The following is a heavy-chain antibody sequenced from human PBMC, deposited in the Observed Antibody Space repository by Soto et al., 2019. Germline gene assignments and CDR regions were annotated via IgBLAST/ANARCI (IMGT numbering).Heavy chain of an antibody. CDR1: GGSIISYY. CDR3: ARYSGYDYAFDI. J-gene: IGHJ3*02. D-gene: IGHD5-12*01. Sequence: SETLSLTCTVSGGSIISYYWSWIRQPPGKGLEWIGYIYYSGSTNYNPSLKSRVTISVDTSKNQFSLKLSSVTAADTAVYYCARYSGYDYAFDIWGQGTMVT. CDR2: IYYSGST. V-gene: IGHV4-59*01.